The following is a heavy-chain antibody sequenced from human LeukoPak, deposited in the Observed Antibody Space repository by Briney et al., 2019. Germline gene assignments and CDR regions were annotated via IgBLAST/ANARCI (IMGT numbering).Heavy chain of an antibody. CDR1: GGSISSGSYY. D-gene: IGHD3-9*01. J-gene: IGHJ3*02. CDR3: ARAISRYFDWSRNPDAFDI. Sequence: SETLSLTCTVSGGSISSGSYYWSWIRQPAGNGLEWIGRIYTSGSTNYNPSLKSRVTISVDTSKNQFSLKLSSVTAADTAMYYCARAISRYFDWSRNPDAFDIWGQGTMVTVSS. V-gene: IGHV4-61*02. CDR2: IYTSGST.